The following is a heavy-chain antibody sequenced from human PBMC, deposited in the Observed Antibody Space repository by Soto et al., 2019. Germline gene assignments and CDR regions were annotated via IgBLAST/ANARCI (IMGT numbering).Heavy chain of an antibody. J-gene: IGHJ4*02. D-gene: IGHD3-22*01. CDR1: GFTFSSYA. CDR3: AKKAYYYDSSGYLFDY. V-gene: IGHV3-23*01. Sequence: GGSLRLSCAASGFTFSSYAMSWVRQAPGKGLEWASAISGSGGSTYYTDSVKGRFTISRDNSKNTLYLQMNSLRAEDTAVYYCAKKAYYYDSSGYLFDYWGQGTLVTVSS. CDR2: ISGSGGST.